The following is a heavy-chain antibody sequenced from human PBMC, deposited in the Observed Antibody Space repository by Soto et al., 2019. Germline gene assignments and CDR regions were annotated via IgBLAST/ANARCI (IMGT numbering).Heavy chain of an antibody. CDR1: GFSLDDYR. V-gene: IGHV3-30*03. CDR3: ARQWVTRGVVLTGAFDS. J-gene: IGHJ4*02. Sequence: QVQLVESGGGVVQPGGSLRLSCAASGFSLDDYRLHWVRQAPGKGLEWVTLISSDGKRKYYADAVQGRFTISRDTYSNTLYLEMSSLRPEDTALYFCARQWVTRGVVLTGAFDSWGQGTQVSVST. CDR2: ISSDGKRK. D-gene: IGHD3-10*01.